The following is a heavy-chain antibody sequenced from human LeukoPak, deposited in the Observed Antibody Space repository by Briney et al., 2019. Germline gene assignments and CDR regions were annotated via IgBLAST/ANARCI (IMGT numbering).Heavy chain of an antibody. V-gene: IGHV3-11*04. CDR1: GFTFSDYY. J-gene: IGHJ3*02. D-gene: IGHD6-19*01. CDR2: ISSSGSTI. CDR3: AGYSSGWFGSFDI. Sequence: GGSLRLSCAACGFTFSDYYMSWIRQAPGKGLEWVSYISSSGSTIYYADSVKGRFTISRDNAKNSLYLQMSSLRAEDTAVYYCAGYSSGWFGSFDIWGQGTMVTVSS.